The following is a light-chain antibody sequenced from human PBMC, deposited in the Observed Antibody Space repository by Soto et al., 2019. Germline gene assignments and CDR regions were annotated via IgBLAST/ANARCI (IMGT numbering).Light chain of an antibody. CDR1: SSNIGNNY. Sequence: QSVLTQPPSVSAAPGQKVTISCSGSSSNIGNNYVSWYQQVPGTAPKLLIYENNKRPSGIPDRFSASKSGTSATLGITGLQTGDEADYHCGTWDSSLSAVVFGGGTKLTVL. CDR3: GTWDSSLSAVV. CDR2: ENN. V-gene: IGLV1-51*02. J-gene: IGLJ2*01.